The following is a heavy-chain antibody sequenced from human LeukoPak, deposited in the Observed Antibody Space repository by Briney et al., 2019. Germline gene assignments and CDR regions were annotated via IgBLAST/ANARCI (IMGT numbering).Heavy chain of an antibody. CDR2: IKSDGSST. V-gene: IGHV3-74*01. Sequence: GGSLRLSCAASGFTFSNYWMHWVRQAPGEALMWVSRIKSDGSSTTYADSVKGRFAISRDNAKNTLYLQMNSLRAEDTAVYYCSRDSLSSCGGDCYSGLDVWGQGTTVTVSS. CDR1: GFTFSNYW. D-gene: IGHD2-21*02. CDR3: SRDSLSSCGGDCYSGLDV. J-gene: IGHJ6*02.